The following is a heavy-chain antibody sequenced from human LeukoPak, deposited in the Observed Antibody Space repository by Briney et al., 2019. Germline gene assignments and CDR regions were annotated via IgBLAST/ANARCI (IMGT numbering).Heavy chain of an antibody. J-gene: IGHJ4*02. CDR2: IKQDGSEK. CDR1: EFIFSNYW. CDR3: ARGTVGGSYFDY. Sequence: GGSLRLSCAASEFIFSNYWMSWVRQAPGKGLEWVANIKQDGSEKYIVDSVKGRFTISRDNAKNSLYLQMNSLRAEDTAVYYCARGTVGGSYFDYWGQGTLVTVSS. V-gene: IGHV3-7*03. D-gene: IGHD1-26*01.